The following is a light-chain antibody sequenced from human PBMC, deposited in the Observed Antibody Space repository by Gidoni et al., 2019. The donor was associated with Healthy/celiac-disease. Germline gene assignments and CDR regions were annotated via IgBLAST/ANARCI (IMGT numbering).Light chain of an antibody. V-gene: IGKV3D-15*03. J-gene: IGKJ2*04. CDR2: GAS. CDR1: QSVSSN. Sequence: EIVMTQSPATLSVSPGERATFSCRASQSVSSNLAWYQQKPGQAPRLLIYGASIRATGIPARFSGSGSGTEFTLTISILQSEDFAVYYCQQYNNWPSCSFGQGTKLEIK. CDR3: QQYNNWPSCS.